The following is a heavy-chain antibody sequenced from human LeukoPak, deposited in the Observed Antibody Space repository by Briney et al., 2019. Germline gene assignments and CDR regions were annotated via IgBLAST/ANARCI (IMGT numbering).Heavy chain of an antibody. V-gene: IGHV3-21*01. D-gene: IGHD4-17*01. Sequence: GGSLRLSCAASGFTFSSYSMNWVRQAPGKGLEWASSISSSNSYIYYADSVKGRLTISRDNAKNSLYLQMNSLRAEDTAVYYCARHDYGDYSLFDYWGQGTLVTVSS. CDR1: GFTFSSYS. CDR3: ARHDYGDYSLFDY. CDR2: ISSSNSYI. J-gene: IGHJ4*02.